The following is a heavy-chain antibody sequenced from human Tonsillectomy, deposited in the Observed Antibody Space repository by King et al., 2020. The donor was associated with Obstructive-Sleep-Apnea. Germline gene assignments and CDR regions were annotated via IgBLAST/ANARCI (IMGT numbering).Heavy chain of an antibody. V-gene: IGHV5-51*01. J-gene: IGHJ5*02. CDR1: GYSFTSYW. Sequence: VQLVESGAEVKKSGESLKISCKGSGYSFTSYWIGWVRQQPGKGREWMGIIYPGDSDTRYSPAFQGQVTISADKSISTAYLPWSSLKASDTAMYYCARWGSAVAGDNWFDPWGRGTLVSVSS. D-gene: IGHD6-19*01. CDR2: IYPGDSDT. CDR3: ARWGSAVAGDNWFDP.